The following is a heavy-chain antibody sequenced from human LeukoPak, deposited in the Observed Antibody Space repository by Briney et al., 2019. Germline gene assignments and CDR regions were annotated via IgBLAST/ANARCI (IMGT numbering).Heavy chain of an antibody. J-gene: IGHJ3*02. D-gene: IGHD3-16*01. CDR3: AKDNLVWIDAFDI. V-gene: IGHV3-23*01. Sequence: GGSLRLSCAASGFTFSSYAMSWVRQAPGKGLEWVSAISGSGGSTYYADSVKGRFTIPRDNSKNALYLQMNSLRAEDTAVYYCAKDNLVWIDAFDIWGQGTMVTVSS. CDR1: GFTFSSYA. CDR2: ISGSGGST.